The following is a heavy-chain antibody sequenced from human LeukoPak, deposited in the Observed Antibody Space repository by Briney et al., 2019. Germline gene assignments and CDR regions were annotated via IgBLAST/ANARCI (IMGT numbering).Heavy chain of an antibody. CDR1: GYTFTSYG. V-gene: IGHV1-18*01. D-gene: IGHD2-15*01. CDR3: ARDLGIVVVVAATRFVDGMDV. Sequence: ASVKVSCKASGYTFTSYGISWVRQAPGQGLEWMGWISAYNGNTNYAQKLQGRVTVTTDTSTSTAYMELRSLRSDDTAVYYCARDLGIVVVVAATRFVDGMDVWGQGTTVTVSS. CDR2: ISAYNGNT. J-gene: IGHJ6*02.